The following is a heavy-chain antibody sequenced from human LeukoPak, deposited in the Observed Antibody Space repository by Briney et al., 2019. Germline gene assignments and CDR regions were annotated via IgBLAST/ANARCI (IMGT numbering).Heavy chain of an antibody. Sequence: GGSLRLSCAASGFTFSSYSMNWVRQAPGKGLEWVSSISSSSSYIYYADSVKGRFTISRDNAKNSLYLQMNGLRAEDTAVYYCAREGSGYYQMFDYWGQGTLVTVSS. J-gene: IGHJ4*02. D-gene: IGHD3-22*01. CDR3: AREGSGYYQMFDY. CDR1: GFTFSSYS. CDR2: ISSSSSYI. V-gene: IGHV3-21*01.